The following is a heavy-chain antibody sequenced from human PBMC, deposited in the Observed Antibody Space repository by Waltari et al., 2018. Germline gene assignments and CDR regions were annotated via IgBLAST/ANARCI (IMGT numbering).Heavy chain of an antibody. CDR3: AGNTVTTAEFDY. Sequence: QVQLQESGPGLVKPSETLSLTCAVSSDSISSSNWWSWIRQPPGKGLEWIGNIGVSSGRTYYNPSLKSRVTISKDTSKNQFSLKLSSVTAADTAVYYCAGNTVTTAEFDYWGQGVLVTVSS. V-gene: IGHV4-28*01. J-gene: IGHJ4*02. D-gene: IGHD4-4*01. CDR1: SDSISSSNW. CDR2: IGVSSGRT.